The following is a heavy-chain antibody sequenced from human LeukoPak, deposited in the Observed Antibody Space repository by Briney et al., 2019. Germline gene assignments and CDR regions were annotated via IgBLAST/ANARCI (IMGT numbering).Heavy chain of an antibody. CDR1: GGTFSSYA. J-gene: IGHJ3*02. V-gene: IGHV1-69*05. CDR2: IIPIFGTA. D-gene: IGHD5-24*01. Sequence: SVKVSCKASGGTFSSYAISWVRQAPGQGLEWMGGIIPIFGTANYAQKFQGRVTMTRDTSTSTVYMELSSLKSEDTAVYYCARVRDGYNDAYDIWGQGTMVTVSS. CDR3: ARVRDGYNDAYDI.